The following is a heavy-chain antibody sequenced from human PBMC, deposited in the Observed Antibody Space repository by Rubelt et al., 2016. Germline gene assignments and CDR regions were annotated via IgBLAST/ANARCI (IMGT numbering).Heavy chain of an antibody. J-gene: IGHJ4*02. V-gene: IGHV3-23*04. D-gene: IGHD6-19*01. Sequence: EVQLVESGGGLVQPGGSLRLSCAASGFIVRSNYMSWVRHAPGKGLEWVSAISGSGGSTYYADSVKGRFTISRDNSKNTLYLQMNSLRAEDTAVYYCAKGIAVAVGFDYWGQGTLVTVSS. CDR1: GFIVRSNY. CDR2: ISGSGGST. CDR3: AKGIAVAVGFDY.